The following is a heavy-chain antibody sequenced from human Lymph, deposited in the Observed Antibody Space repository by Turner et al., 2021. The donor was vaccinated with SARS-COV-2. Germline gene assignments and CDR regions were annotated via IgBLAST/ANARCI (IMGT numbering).Heavy chain of an antibody. V-gene: IGHV1-2*02. CDR1: GYTFTGYY. CDR3: ARSRDLQSMVRGVDPFDY. CDR2: SNPNSGGT. Sequence: QVQLVQSGAEVKKPGASVQVSCKASGYTFTGYYMHWVRQAPGQGLECMGWSNPNSGGTNYAQKFQGRVTMTRDTSISTAYMELSRLRSDDTAVYYCARSRDLQSMVRGVDPFDYWGQGTLVTVSS. J-gene: IGHJ4*02. D-gene: IGHD3-10*01.